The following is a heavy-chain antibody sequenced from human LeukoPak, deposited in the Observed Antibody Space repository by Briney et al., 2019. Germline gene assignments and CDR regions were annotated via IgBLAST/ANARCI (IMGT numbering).Heavy chain of an antibody. CDR1: GGSISSSSYY. J-gene: IGHJ4*02. V-gene: IGHV4-39*07. CDR2: IYYSGST. D-gene: IGHD5-24*01. CDR3: ARDRDAAGLIPDY. Sequence: SETLSLTCTVSGGSISSSSYYWGWIRQPPGKGLEWIGSIYYSGSTYYNPSLKSRVTISVDTSKNQFSLKLSSVTAADTAVYYCARDRDAAGLIPDYWGQGTLVTVSS.